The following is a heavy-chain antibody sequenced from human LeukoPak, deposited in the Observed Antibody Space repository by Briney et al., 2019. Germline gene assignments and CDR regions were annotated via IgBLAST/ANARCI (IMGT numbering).Heavy chain of an antibody. CDR1: GFTFDDYA. V-gene: IGHV3-9*01. Sequence: GGSLRLSCAASGFTFDDYAMHWVRQAPGKGLEWVSGISWSSGDIGYADSVKGRFTISRDNSKNTLYLQMNNLRVDDTATYYCAKDLGIAVADTFQFWGQGTLVTVS. CDR3: AKDLGIAVADTFQF. D-gene: IGHD6-19*01. J-gene: IGHJ1*01. CDR2: ISWSSGDI.